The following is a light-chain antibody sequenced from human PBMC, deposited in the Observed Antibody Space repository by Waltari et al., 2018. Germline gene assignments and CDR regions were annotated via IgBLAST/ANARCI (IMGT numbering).Light chain of an antibody. V-gene: IGKV1-33*01. J-gene: IGKJ4*01. CDR1: EDSNDY. CDR3: QQYNSLPVT. CDR2: DAS. Sequence: DIQMTQSPSYLSASVGDRVTITCQASEDSNDYLSCFQHKPGKAPKLLIYDASNLQTGVPSRFRGSGSETDFTFTIDDLRPEDIATYYCQQYNSLPVTFGGGTKVE.